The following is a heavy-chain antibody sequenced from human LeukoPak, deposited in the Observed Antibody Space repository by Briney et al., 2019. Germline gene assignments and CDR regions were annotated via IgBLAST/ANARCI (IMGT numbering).Heavy chain of an antibody. CDR3: ARDSGYNFPPVFGY. D-gene: IGHD5-24*01. CDR2: ISSSSSTI. V-gene: IGHV3-48*01. J-gene: IGHJ4*02. Sequence: GGSLRLSCAASGFTFSSYSMNWVRQAPGKGLEWVSYISSSSSTIYYADSVKGRFTISRDNAKNSLYLQMNSLRAEDTAVYYCARDSGYNFPPVFGYWGQGTLVTVSS. CDR1: GFTFSSYS.